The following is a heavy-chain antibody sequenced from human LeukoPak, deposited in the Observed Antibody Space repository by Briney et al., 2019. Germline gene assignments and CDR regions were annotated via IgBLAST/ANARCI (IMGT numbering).Heavy chain of an antibody. CDR1: GYTFTSYY. Sequence: ASVKVSCKASGYTFTSYYMHWVRQAPGQGLEWMGIINPSGGSTSYAQKFQGRVTMTRDTSTSTVYMELSSLRSEDTAVYYCARGPGVVVPAAMYYYYYYMDVWGKGTTVTVSS. CDR3: ARGPGVVVPAAMYYYYYYMDV. J-gene: IGHJ6*03. D-gene: IGHD2-2*01. V-gene: IGHV1-46*01. CDR2: INPSGGST.